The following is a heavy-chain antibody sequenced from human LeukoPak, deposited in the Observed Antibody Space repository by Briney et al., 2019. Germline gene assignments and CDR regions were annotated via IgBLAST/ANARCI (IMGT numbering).Heavy chain of an antibody. Sequence: EASVKVSCKASGYTFTSYYMHWVRQAPGQGLEWMGIINASGGSTSYAQKFQGRVTMTRDTSTSTVYMELSSLRSEDTAVYYCARGGKIVVVTAIRSDDAFDIWGQGTMVTVSS. CDR1: GYTFTSYY. D-gene: IGHD2-21*02. CDR3: ARGGKIVVVTAIRSDDAFDI. CDR2: INASGGST. V-gene: IGHV1-46*01. J-gene: IGHJ3*02.